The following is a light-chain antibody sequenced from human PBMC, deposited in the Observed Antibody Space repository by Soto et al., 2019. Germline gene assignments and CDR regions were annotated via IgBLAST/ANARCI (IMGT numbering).Light chain of an antibody. CDR1: QSISSW. Sequence: DIQMTQSPSTLSASVGDRVTITCRASQSISSWLAWYQQKPGKAPKLLIYDASSLESGVPSRFSGSGSGTEFTLTISSLQPDDFATYYCHQYDKYPFTFGQGTKLELK. V-gene: IGKV1-5*01. CDR2: DAS. J-gene: IGKJ2*01. CDR3: HQYDKYPFT.